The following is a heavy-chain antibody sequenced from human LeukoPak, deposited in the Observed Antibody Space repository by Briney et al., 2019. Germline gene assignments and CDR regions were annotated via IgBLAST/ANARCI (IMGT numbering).Heavy chain of an antibody. CDR1: GYTLTELS. V-gene: IGHV1-24*01. CDR2: VDPKDGAT. J-gene: IGHJ4*02. Sequence: GSVKVSCKASGYTLTELSIHWVRQAPGKGVEWMGGVDPKDGATVYAHNFQGRVTVTDDRPTGTTYMELSGLTSEDTALYYCVGAVLVSGGSYCDCYWGRGTLVTVSS. D-gene: IGHD1-26*01. CDR3: VGAVLVSGGSYCDCY.